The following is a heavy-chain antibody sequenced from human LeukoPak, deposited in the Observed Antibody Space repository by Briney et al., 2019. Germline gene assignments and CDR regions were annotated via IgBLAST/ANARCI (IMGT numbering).Heavy chain of an antibody. CDR3: ARDGYNPALYYMDV. J-gene: IGHJ6*03. D-gene: IGHD5-24*01. CDR2: IRYDGSNK. Sequence: PGGSLRLSCAASGFTFSSYGMHWARQAPGKGLEWVAFIRYDGSNKYYADSVKGRFTISRDNSKNTLYLQMNSLRAEDTAVYYCARDGYNPALYYMDVWGKGTTVTVSS. V-gene: IGHV3-30*02. CDR1: GFTFSSYG.